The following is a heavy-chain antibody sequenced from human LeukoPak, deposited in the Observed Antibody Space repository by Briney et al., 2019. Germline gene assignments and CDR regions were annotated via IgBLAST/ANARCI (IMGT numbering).Heavy chain of an antibody. V-gene: IGHV3-30*03. J-gene: IGHJ4*02. CDR1: GFTFSSYG. Sequence: PGRSLRLSCAASGFTFSSYGMHWVRQAPGKGLEWVAVISYDGANKYYADSVKGRFTISRDNSKDTVYLQMNSLRREDTAFYYCATDPEVHWGQGTLVTVSS. CDR2: ISYDGANK. CDR3: ATDPEVH.